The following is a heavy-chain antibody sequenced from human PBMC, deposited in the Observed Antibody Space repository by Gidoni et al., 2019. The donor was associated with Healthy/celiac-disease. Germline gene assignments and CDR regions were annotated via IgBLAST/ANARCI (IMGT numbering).Heavy chain of an antibody. Sequence: QLPLQESGPGLVKPSETLSLTCTASGGPIRSRSYYWGWIRQPPGKGLEWIGSSYYSGSTYYNPSLKSRVTISVDTSKNQFSLKLSSVTAADTAVYYCARQRRGRIAVAGPFDYWGQGTLVTVSS. CDR3: ARQRRGRIAVAGPFDY. CDR1: GGPIRSRSYY. V-gene: IGHV4-39*01. J-gene: IGHJ4*02. D-gene: IGHD6-19*01. CDR2: SYYSGST.